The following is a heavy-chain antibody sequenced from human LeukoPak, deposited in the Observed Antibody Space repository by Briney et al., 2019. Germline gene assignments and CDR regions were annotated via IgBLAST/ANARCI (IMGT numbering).Heavy chain of an antibody. CDR2: ISYDGSNK. Sequence: PGGSLRLSCAASGFTFSSYGMHWVRQAPGKGLEWVAVISYDGSNKYYADSAKGRFTISRDNSKNTLYLQMNSLRAEDTAVYYCAKDRPPECSSTSCFAEYFQHWGQGTLVTVSS. CDR1: GFTFSSYG. J-gene: IGHJ1*01. CDR3: AKDRPPECSSTSCFAEYFQH. V-gene: IGHV3-30*18. D-gene: IGHD2-2*01.